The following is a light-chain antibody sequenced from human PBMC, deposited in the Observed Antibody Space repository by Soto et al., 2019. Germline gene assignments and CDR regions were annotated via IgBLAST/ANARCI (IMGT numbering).Light chain of an antibody. V-gene: IGKV3-20*01. CDR3: HQCGNSWWT. J-gene: IGKJ1*01. CDR1: QAVSSTY. CDR2: GAS. Sequence: EVVLTQSPNTLSSSPGESATLSCRASQAVSSTYLVWYQQKPGLAPRLLIYGASSRAPGISDRFSGSGSGTDFTLTISRLEPEDFAVYYCHQCGNSWWTFGEGTKVEIK.